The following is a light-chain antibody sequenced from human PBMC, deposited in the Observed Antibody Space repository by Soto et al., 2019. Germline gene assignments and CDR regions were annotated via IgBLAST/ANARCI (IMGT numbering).Light chain of an antibody. CDR2: EVS. V-gene: IGLV2-14*01. J-gene: IGLJ1*01. CDR1: SSDIGAYNY. CDR3: CAFTTDGTHV. Sequence: QSALTQPASVSGSPGQSITISCTGSSSDIGAYNYVSWFQQYPGKAPKLIIYEVSNRPSGVSNRFSGSKSGTAASLTISGLQTEDEADYFCCAFTTDGTHVFGTGTKLTVL.